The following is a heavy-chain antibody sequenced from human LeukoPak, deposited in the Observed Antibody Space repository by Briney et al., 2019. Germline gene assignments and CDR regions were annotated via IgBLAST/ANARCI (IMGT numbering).Heavy chain of an antibody. V-gene: IGHV1-2*02. Sequence: ASVTVSCKASGYTFTGYYMHWVRQAPGQGLEWMGWINPNSGGTNYAQKFQGRVTMTRDTSISTAYMELSRLRSDDTAVYYCARDGTAYYYDSSGLDWGQGTLVTVSS. CDR3: ARDGTAYYYDSSGLD. CDR2: INPNSGGT. J-gene: IGHJ4*02. D-gene: IGHD3-22*01. CDR1: GYTFTGYY.